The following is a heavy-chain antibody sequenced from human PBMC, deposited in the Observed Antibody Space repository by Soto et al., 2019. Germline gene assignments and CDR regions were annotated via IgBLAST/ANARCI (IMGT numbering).Heavy chain of an antibody. D-gene: IGHD6-13*01. CDR3: AREGAAAGLWVGAFDI. V-gene: IGHV3-48*01. Sequence: GGCMRLCCSACGFTFNIYSMTWVCQDPGKGLEWVSYISSSSSTIYYADSVKGRFTISRDNAKNSLYLQMNSLRAGDTAVYYCAREGAAAGLWVGAFDIWGQGTMVTVSS. CDR2: ISSSSSTI. J-gene: IGHJ3*02. CDR1: GFTFNIYS.